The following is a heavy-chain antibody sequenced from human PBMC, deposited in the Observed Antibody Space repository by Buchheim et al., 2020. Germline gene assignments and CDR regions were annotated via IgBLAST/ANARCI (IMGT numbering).Heavy chain of an antibody. D-gene: IGHD3-22*01. Sequence: HVQLQESGPGLVKPSQTLSLTCTVSGGSVGSDDYYWSWIRQPPRLGLQWIGHIYHRGSTYYNPSLQSRLTISVDTSNNQFFLDLTSVTAADTAVYYCARVGFDNSGDYINYWSPGTL. CDR2: IYHRGST. CDR1: GGSVGSDDYY. J-gene: IGHJ4*02. CDR3: ARVGFDNSGDYINY. V-gene: IGHV4-30-4*01.